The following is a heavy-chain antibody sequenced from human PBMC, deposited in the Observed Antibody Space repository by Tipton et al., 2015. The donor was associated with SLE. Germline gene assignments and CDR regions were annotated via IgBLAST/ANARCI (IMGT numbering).Heavy chain of an antibody. CDR1: GYSFTSYW. Sequence: VQLVQSGAEVKKPGESLRISCKGSGYSFTSYWISWVRQMPGKGLEWMGRIDPSDSYTNYSPSFQGHVTISADKSISTAYLQWSSLKASDTAMYYCARAAHDYGDYNWFDPWGQGTLVTVSS. J-gene: IGHJ5*02. CDR2: IDPSDSYT. D-gene: IGHD4-17*01. V-gene: IGHV5-10-1*01. CDR3: ARAAHDYGDYNWFDP.